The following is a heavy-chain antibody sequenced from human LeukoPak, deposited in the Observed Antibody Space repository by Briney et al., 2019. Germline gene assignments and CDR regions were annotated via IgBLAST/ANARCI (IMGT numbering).Heavy chain of an antibody. CDR2: INHNGNVN. J-gene: IGHJ6*02. Sequence: GGSLRLSCVAASGFRITNNWMTWIRRAPGKGLEWVASINHNGNVNYYVDSVKGRFTISGDNAKNSLYLQMSNLRAEDTAVYFCARGGGLDVWGQGATVTVSS. CDR3: ARGGGLDV. V-gene: IGHV3-7*03. D-gene: IGHD3-16*01. CDR1: GFRITNNW.